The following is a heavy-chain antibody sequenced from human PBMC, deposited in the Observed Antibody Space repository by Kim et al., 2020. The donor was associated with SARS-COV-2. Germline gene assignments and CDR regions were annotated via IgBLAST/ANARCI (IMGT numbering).Heavy chain of an antibody. J-gene: IGHJ6*02. CDR1: GYTFTSYG. CDR3: ARGPVRYSSSWSPPYYYYYGMDV. V-gene: IGHV1-18*04. D-gene: IGHD6-13*01. CDR2: ISAYNGNT. Sequence: ASVKVSCKASGYTFTSYGISWVRQAPGQGLEWMGWISAYNGNTNYAQKLQGRVTMTTGTSTSTAYMELRSLRSDDTAVYYCARGPVRYSSSWSPPYYYYYGMDVWGQGTTVTVSS.